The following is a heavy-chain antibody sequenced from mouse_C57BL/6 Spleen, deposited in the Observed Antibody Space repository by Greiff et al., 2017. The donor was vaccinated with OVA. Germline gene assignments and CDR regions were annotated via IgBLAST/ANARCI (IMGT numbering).Heavy chain of an antibody. D-gene: IGHD3-3*01. J-gene: IGHJ3*01. V-gene: IGHV1-15*01. Sequence: VQLVESGAELVRPGASVTLSCKASGYTFTDYEMHWVKQTPVHGLEWIGAIDPETGGTAYNQKFKGKAILTADKSSSTAYMELRSLTSEDSAVYYCTREGTGFAYWGQGTLVTVSA. CDR2: IDPETGGT. CDR1: GYTFTDYE. CDR3: TREGTGFAY.